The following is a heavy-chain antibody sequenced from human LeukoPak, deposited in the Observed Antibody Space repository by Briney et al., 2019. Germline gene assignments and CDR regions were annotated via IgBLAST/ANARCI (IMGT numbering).Heavy chain of an antibody. CDR1: GGSFSGYY. Sequence: SETLSLTCAVYGGSFSGYYWSWIRQPPGKGLEWIGEINHSGSTNYNPSLKSRVTISVDTPKNQFSLKLSSVTAADTAVYYCARGGMIVVVFDYWGQGTLVTVSS. CDR3: ARGGMIVVVFDY. V-gene: IGHV4-34*01. CDR2: INHSGST. J-gene: IGHJ4*02. D-gene: IGHD3-22*01.